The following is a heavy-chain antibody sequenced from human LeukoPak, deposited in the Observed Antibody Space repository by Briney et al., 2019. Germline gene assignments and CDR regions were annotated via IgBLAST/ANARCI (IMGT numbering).Heavy chain of an antibody. V-gene: IGHV4-31*03. J-gene: IGHJ4*02. CDR2: IYYSGST. CDR1: GGSISSGGYY. CDR3: ARGLSSSGWYAADY. Sequence: PLETLSLTCTVSGGSISSGGYYWSWIRQHPGTGLEWIGYIYYSGSTYYNPSLKSRVIISVDTSKNQFSLNLTSVTAAGTAVYYCARGLSSSGWYAADYWGQGILVTVSS. D-gene: IGHD6-19*01.